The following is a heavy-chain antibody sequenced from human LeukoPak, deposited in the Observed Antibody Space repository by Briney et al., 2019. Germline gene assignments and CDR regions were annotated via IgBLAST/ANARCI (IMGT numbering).Heavy chain of an antibody. V-gene: IGHV1-3*03. CDR3: ARGVLIAAAAGYYFDY. CDR2: INTGNGNT. J-gene: IGHJ4*02. CDR1: GYTFTSYA. D-gene: IGHD6-13*01. Sequence: ASVKVSCKASGYTFTSYAMHWVRQAPGQRLEWMGWINTGNGNTKYSQEFQGRVTITRDTSASTAYMELSSLRSEDMAVYYCARGVLIAAAAGYYFDYWGQGTLVTVSS.